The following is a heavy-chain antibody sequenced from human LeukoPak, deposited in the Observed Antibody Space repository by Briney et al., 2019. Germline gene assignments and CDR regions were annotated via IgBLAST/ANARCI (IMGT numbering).Heavy chain of an antibody. CDR1: GYSISSSYY. D-gene: IGHD1-14*01. Sequence: SETLSLTCNVSGYSISSSYYWGWIRPPPGKGLEWIGSIYYSGSTYYNPSLKSRVTISVDTSKNQFSLKLSSVTAADTAVYYCARNRDHFDYWGQGTLVTVSS. CDR3: ARNRDHFDY. CDR2: IYYSGST. V-gene: IGHV4-38-2*02. J-gene: IGHJ4*02.